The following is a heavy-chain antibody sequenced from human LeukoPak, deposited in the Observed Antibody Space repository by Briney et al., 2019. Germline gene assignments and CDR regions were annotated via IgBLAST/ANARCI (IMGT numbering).Heavy chain of an antibody. Sequence: ASVKVSCKASGYAFSAYYMHWVRQAPGQGLEWMGWLNPQTGDTHFAQKFQGRVTFTRDTSISTAYMELSRLTSDDTAVYFCARSFNHFDWLLWDYWGQGTLVTVSS. V-gene: IGHV1-2*02. CDR3: ARSFNHFDWLLWDY. D-gene: IGHD3-9*01. J-gene: IGHJ4*02. CDR2: LNPQTGDT. CDR1: GYAFSAYY.